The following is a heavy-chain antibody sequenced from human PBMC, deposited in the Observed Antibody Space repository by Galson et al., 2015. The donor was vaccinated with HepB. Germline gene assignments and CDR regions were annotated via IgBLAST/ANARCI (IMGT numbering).Heavy chain of an antibody. CDR1: GDTLNSYS. V-gene: IGHV1-69*02. Sequence: SVKVSCKASGDTLNSYSISWVRQAPGQGLEWMGRIIAILNIAEYAQKFQGRVTITADKSTSTAYMELNSLRSEDTAAYYCARWGSDAFDVWGQGTVVTVSS. CDR3: ARWGSDAFDV. D-gene: IGHD7-27*01. J-gene: IGHJ3*01. CDR2: IIAILNIA.